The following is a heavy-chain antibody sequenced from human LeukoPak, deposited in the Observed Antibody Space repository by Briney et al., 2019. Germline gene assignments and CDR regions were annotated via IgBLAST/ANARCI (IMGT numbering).Heavy chain of an antibody. J-gene: IGHJ4*02. V-gene: IGHV4-4*02. Sequence: SETLSLTCAVSGGSISSSNWRSWVRQPPGKGLEWIGDIYHSGSSNYNPSLKSRVPISVHKSKNQFPPELSSVPPADTAVYYCARDAVVGYDILTGLDYWGQGTLVTVSS. CDR1: GGSISSSNW. CDR2: IYHSGSS. CDR3: ARDAVVGYDILTGLDY. D-gene: IGHD3-9*01.